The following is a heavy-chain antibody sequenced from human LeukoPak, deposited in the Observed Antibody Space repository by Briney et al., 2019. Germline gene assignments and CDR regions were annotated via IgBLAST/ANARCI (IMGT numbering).Heavy chain of an antibody. J-gene: IGHJ6*02. CDR1: GGSFSGYY. CDR2: INHSGST. D-gene: IGHD3-9*01. Sequence: SETLSLTCAVYGGSFSGYYWSWIRQPPGKGLEWIGEINHSGSTNYNPSLKSRVTISVDTSKNQFSLKLSSVTTADTAVYYCARSVAAKYDILTGYSHQYYYYGMDVWGQGTTVTVSS. V-gene: IGHV4-34*01. CDR3: ARSVAAKYDILTGYSHQYYYYGMDV.